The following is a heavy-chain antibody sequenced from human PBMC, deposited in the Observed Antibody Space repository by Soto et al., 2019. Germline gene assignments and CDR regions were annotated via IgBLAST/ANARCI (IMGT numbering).Heavy chain of an antibody. CDR2: MNPNSGNT. J-gene: IGHJ6*02. V-gene: IGHV1-8*01. CDR1: GYTFTSYD. D-gene: IGHD6-13*01. CDR3: ASNGRAAAGSYYYYGMDV. Sequence: ASVKVSCKASGYTFTSYDINWVRQATGQGLEWMGWMNPNSGNTGYAQKFQGRVTITADESTSTAYMELSSLRSEDTAVYYCASNGRAAAGSYYYYGMDVWGQGTTVTVSS.